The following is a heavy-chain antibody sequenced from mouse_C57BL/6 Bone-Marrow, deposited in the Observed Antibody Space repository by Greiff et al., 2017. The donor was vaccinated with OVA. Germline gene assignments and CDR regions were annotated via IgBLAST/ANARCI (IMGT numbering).Heavy chain of an antibody. Sequence: QVQLQQSGTELVKPGASVKLSCKASGYTFTSYWMHWVKQRPGQGLEWIGNINPSNGGTNYNEKFKSKATLTVDKSSSTAYMQLSSLTSEDSAVYYCARKEGYYDYDWAWFAYWGQGTLVTVSA. J-gene: IGHJ3*01. CDR2: INPSNGGT. CDR1: GYTFTSYW. CDR3: ARKEGYYDYDWAWFAY. D-gene: IGHD2-4*01. V-gene: IGHV1-53*01.